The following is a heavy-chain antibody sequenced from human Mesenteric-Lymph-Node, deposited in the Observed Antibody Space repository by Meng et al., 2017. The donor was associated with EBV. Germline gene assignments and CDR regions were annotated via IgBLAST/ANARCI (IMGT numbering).Heavy chain of an antibody. V-gene: IGHV4-61*01. Sequence: VPLQESGPGLVKPSETLSLPCTVSGGSCSSGSYYWSWIRQPPGKGLEWIGYIYYSGSTNYNPSLKSRVTISVDKSKNQFSLKLSSVTAADTAVYYCALIIVGATHFDYWGQGTLVTVSS. CDR2: IYYSGST. CDR3: ALIIVGATHFDY. D-gene: IGHD1-26*01. J-gene: IGHJ4*02. CDR1: GGSCSSGSYY.